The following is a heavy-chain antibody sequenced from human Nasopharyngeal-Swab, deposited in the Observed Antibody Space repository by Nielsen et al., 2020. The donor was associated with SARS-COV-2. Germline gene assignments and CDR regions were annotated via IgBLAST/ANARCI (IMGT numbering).Heavy chain of an antibody. CDR3: ARDSAGHSGGYDQESDIDY. Sequence: GESLKISCAASGFTFSSYSMNWVRQAPGKGLEWVSSISSSSSYIYYADSVKGRFTISRDNAKNSLYLQMNSLRAEDTAVYYCARDSAGHSGGYDQESDIDYWGQGTLVTVSS. V-gene: IGHV3-21*01. D-gene: IGHD5-12*01. J-gene: IGHJ4*02. CDR2: ISSSSSYI. CDR1: GFTFSSYS.